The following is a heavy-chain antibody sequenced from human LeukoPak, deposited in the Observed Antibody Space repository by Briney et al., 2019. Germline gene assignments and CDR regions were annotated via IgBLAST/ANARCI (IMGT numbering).Heavy chain of an antibody. CDR1: GFIFSSYG. Sequence: PGGSLRLSCAASGFIFSSYGMHWVRQAPDKGLEWVAFIQYDGSNKYYADSVKGRFTISRDNSRNTLYLQMNSLRAEDTAVYYCAKVPILLLFGGDYWGQGTLVTVSS. V-gene: IGHV3-30*02. CDR3: AKVPILLLFGGDY. CDR2: IQYDGSNK. D-gene: IGHD3-10*01. J-gene: IGHJ4*02.